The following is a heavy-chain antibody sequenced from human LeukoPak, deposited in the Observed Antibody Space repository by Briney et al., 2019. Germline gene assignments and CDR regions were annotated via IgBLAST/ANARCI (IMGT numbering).Heavy chain of an antibody. Sequence: SETLSLTCAVYGGSFSGYYWSWIRQPPGKGLEWIGEINHSGSTNYNPSLKSRVTISVDTSKNQFSLKLSSVTAADTAVYYCARTKTRNYYFDYWGQGTLVTASS. J-gene: IGHJ4*02. CDR1: GGSFSGYY. D-gene: IGHD4-4*01. CDR3: ARTKTRNYYFDY. CDR2: INHSGST. V-gene: IGHV4-34*01.